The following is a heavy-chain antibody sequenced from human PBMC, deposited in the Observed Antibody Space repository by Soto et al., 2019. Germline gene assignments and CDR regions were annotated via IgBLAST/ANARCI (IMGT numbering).Heavy chain of an antibody. Sequence: EVQLVESGGGLVKPGGSLRLSCAASGFTFSNAWMNWVRQAPGKGLEWVGRIKSKTDGGTTDYAAPVKGRFTISRDDSKNTLYLQRNSLKTEDAAVYYCTSLERSESYYDDYWGQGTLVTVSS. CDR2: IKSKTDGGTT. CDR1: GFTFSNAW. V-gene: IGHV3-15*07. CDR3: TSLERSESYYDDY. J-gene: IGHJ4*02. D-gene: IGHD1-26*01.